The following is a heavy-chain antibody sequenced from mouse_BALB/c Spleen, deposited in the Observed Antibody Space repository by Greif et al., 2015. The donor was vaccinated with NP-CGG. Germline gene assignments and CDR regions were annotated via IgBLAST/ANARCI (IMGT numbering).Heavy chain of an antibody. Sequence: QVQLQQSGAELMKPGASVKISCKATGYTFSSYWIEWVKQRPEHGLEWIGEILPGSGSTNYNEKFKGKATFTADTSSNTAYIQLSSLTSEDSAVYYCASYGSSYYAMDYWGQGTSVTVSS. CDR2: ILPGSGST. D-gene: IGHD1-1*01. V-gene: IGHV1-9*01. CDR1: GYTFSSYW. J-gene: IGHJ4*01. CDR3: ASYGSSYYAMDY.